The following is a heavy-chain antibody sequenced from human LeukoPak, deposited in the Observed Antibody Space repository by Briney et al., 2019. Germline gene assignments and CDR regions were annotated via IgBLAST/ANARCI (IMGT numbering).Heavy chain of an antibody. D-gene: IGHD1/OR15-1a*01. J-gene: IGHJ2*01. CDR1: GFTFSTYA. Sequence: GGSLRLSCAASGFTFSTYAMHWVRQAPGQGLEYVSAIGSNGGSTYYANSVKGRFTISRDNSKSTLYLQMGSLRIEDMAVYYCASSPPTGTTWYFDLWGRGTLVTVSS. V-gene: IGHV3-64*01. CDR3: ASSPPTGTTWYFDL. CDR2: IGSNGGST.